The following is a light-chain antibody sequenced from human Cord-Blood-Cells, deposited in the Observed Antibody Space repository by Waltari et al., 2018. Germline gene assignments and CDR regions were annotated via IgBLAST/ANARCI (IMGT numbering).Light chain of an antibody. CDR2: GNS. J-gene: IGLJ1*01. CDR3: QSYDSSLSGYV. Sequence: TISCTGSSSNIGAGYDVHWYQQLPGTAPKLLIYGNSNRPSGVPDRFSGSKSGTSASLAITGLQAEDEADYYCQSYDSSLSGYVFGTGTKVTVL. V-gene: IGLV1-40*01. CDR1: SSNIGAGYD.